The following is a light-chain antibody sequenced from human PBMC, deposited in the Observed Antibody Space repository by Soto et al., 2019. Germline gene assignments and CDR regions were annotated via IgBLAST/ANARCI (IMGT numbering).Light chain of an antibody. Sequence: EIVLTQSPATLSLSPGERATLSCRASQSVGNYLAWYQQRPGQAPRILIYDASNRATGIPARFIGSGYGTDFTLTISSLEPEDCAVYDCQLRGDWPPGATFGQATRLEIK. CDR2: DAS. V-gene: IGKV3-11*01. J-gene: IGKJ5*01. CDR1: QSVGNY. CDR3: QLRGDWPPGAT.